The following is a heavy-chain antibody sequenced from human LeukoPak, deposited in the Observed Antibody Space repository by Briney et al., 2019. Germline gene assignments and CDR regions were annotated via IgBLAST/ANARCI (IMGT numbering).Heavy chain of an antibody. D-gene: IGHD2-15*01. J-gene: IGHJ4*02. CDR2: INPNSGGT. Sequence: ASVKVSCKASGYTFTGYYMHWVRQAPGQGLEWMGWINPNSGGTNYAQKFQGRVTMTRDTSISTAYMELSRLRSDDTAVYYCARPVVDCSGGSCSSHFDYWGQGTLATVSS. CDR3: ARPVVDCSGGSCSSHFDY. CDR1: GYTFTGYY. V-gene: IGHV1-2*02.